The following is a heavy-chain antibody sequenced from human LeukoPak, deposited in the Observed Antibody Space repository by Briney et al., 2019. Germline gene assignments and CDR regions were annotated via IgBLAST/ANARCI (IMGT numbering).Heavy chain of an antibody. D-gene: IGHD3-10*01. CDR3: ARGTMVRGVITKFDY. CDR1: GYSFTSYW. J-gene: IGHJ4*02. V-gene: IGHV5-51*01. CDR2: IYPGDSDT. Sequence: GESLKISCKGSGYSFTSYWIGWVRQMPGKGLEWMGIIYPGDSDTRYSPSFQGQVTISADKSISTAYPQWSSLKASDTAMYYCARGTMVRGVITKFDYWGQGTLVTVSS.